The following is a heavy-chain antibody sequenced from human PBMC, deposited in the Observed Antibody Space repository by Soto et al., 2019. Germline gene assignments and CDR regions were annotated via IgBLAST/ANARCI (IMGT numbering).Heavy chain of an antibody. CDR1: GFTFSSYG. Sequence: GGSLRLSCAASGFTFSSYGMHWVRQAPGKGLEWVAVISYDGSNKYYADSVKGRFTISRDNSKNTLYLQMNSLRAEDTAVYYCAKDGFHPSSWGQGTLVTVSS. D-gene: IGHD6-13*01. J-gene: IGHJ4*02. CDR2: ISYDGSNK. V-gene: IGHV3-30*18. CDR3: AKDGFHPSS.